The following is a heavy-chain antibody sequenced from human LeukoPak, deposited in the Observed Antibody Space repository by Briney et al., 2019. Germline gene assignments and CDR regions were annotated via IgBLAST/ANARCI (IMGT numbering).Heavy chain of an antibody. D-gene: IGHD1-7*01. CDR2: LNQDGSEK. Sequence: GRSLRLSCAASGLTFGAYWMTWVRQAPGKGLEWVANLNQDGSEKYYVDSVQGRFTISRDNAKNSLYLQMNGLRAVDTAVYYCGEGKKGAWFPNYWGQGTLVTVSS. CDR1: GLTFGAYW. CDR3: GEGKKGAWFPNY. V-gene: IGHV3-7*05. J-gene: IGHJ1*01.